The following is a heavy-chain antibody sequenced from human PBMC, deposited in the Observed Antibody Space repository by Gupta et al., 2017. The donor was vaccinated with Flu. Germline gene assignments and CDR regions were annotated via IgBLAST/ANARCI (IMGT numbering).Heavy chain of an antibody. J-gene: IGHJ4*02. D-gene: IGHD3-3*01. CDR3: ARGRFFGVSPAGY. CDR2: INTDTRNP. Sequence: WVRQAPGQGPEWMGWINTDTRNPTYAQGFTGRLVMSSDTSVSTAYLQINSLTTEDTAVYYCARGRFFGVSPAGYWGQGTQVTVSS. V-gene: IGHV7-4-1*02.